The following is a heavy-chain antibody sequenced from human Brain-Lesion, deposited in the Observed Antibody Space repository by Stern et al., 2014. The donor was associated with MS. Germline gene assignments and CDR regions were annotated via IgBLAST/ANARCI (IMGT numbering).Heavy chain of an antibody. V-gene: IGHV1-8*01. J-gene: IGHJ4*02. Sequence: VQLVESGAEVKKPGASVKVSCKASGYTFTSYDVTWVRQAPGQGLEWMGWMNHDSGNIGYAQKFQGRVIMTRSTSISTAYMELTSLRSEDTAVYYCARRRQYYYGSGDYWGQGTLVTVSS. D-gene: IGHD3-10*01. CDR3: ARRRQYYYGSGDY. CDR1: GYTFTSYD. CDR2: MNHDSGNI.